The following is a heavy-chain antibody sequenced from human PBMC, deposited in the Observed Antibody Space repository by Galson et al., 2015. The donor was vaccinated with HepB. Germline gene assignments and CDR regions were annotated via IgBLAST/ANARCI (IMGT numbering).Heavy chain of an antibody. CDR1: GYTFTGYY. D-gene: IGHD6-19*01. V-gene: IGHV1-2*04. Sequence: SVKVSCKASGYTFTGYYMHWVRQAPGQGLGWMGWINPNSGGTNYAQKFQGWVTMTRDTSISTAYMELSRLRSDDTAVYYCARGPLSFAVAGTSGAPYEYFQHWGQGTLVTVSS. CDR2: INPNSGGT. J-gene: IGHJ1*01. CDR3: ARGPLSFAVAGTSGAPYEYFQH.